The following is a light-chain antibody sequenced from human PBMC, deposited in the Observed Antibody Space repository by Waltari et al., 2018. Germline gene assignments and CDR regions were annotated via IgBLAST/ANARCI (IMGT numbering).Light chain of an antibody. Sequence: QSALTQPPSASGSPGQSIPIPCTGISPDVEGFHPVFWYQHPPGQAPKLLIYEVTKLPSGVPDRFSGSKSDNTASLAVSGLQAEDEADYYCSSYAGGSSLMFGGGTKLTVL. CDR1: SPDVEGFHP. CDR2: EVT. J-gene: IGLJ3*02. V-gene: IGLV2-8*01. CDR3: SSYAGGSSLM.